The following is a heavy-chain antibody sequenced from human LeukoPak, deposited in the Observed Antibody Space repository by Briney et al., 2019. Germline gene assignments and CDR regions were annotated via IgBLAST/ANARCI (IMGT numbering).Heavy chain of an antibody. J-gene: IGHJ4*02. CDR2: IYSGGST. CDR1: GFTVSSNY. V-gene: IGHV3-53*01. CDR3: ARGPDAVRCYFDY. D-gene: IGHD6-19*01. Sequence: WGSLRLSCAASGFTVSSNYMSWVRQAPGKGLEWVSVIYSGGSTYYADSVKGRFTISRDNSKNTLYLQMNSLRAEDTAVYYCARGPDAVRCYFDYWGQGTVDTVSS.